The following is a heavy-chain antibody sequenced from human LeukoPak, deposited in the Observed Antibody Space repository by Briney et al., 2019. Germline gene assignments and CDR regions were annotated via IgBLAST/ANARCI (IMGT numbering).Heavy chain of an antibody. CDR3: ARERATMVRGVIIPYNWFDP. J-gene: IGHJ5*02. Sequence: ASVKVSCKASGYTFTGYYMHWVRQAPGQGLEWMGIINPSGGSTSYAQKFQGRVTMTRDTSTSTVYMELSSLRSEDTAVYYCARERATMVRGVIIPYNWFDPWGQGTLVTVSS. V-gene: IGHV1-46*01. CDR2: INPSGGST. D-gene: IGHD3-10*01. CDR1: GYTFTGYY.